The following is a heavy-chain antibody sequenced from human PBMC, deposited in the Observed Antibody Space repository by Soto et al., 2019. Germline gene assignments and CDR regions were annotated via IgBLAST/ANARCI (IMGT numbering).Heavy chain of an antibody. Sequence: AAAVNVSYQASRSTFTDYYTHWMRQTPVQGLEWMGWMNSESGGAYFAQKFQGSVTLTRDTSIGTAYIEVNSLTSDDTALYFCTRENIENSDGFYAAFDIWGQGTTVTVSS. CDR2: MNSESGGA. CDR3: TRENIENSDGFYAAFDI. J-gene: IGHJ3*02. D-gene: IGHD2-2*01. V-gene: IGHV1-2*02. CDR1: RSTFTDYY.